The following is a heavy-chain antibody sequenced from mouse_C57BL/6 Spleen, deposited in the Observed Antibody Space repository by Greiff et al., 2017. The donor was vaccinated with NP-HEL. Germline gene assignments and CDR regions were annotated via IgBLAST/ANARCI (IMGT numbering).Heavy chain of an antibody. Sequence: EVQRVESGGGLVQPKGSLKLSCAASGFSFNTYAMNWVRQAPGKGLEWVARIRSKSNNYATYYADSVKDRFTISRDDSESMLYLQMNNLKTEDTAMYYCVRHGGADDGYYEDFDYWGQGTTLTVSS. V-gene: IGHV10-1*01. D-gene: IGHD2-3*01. J-gene: IGHJ2*01. CDR2: IRSKSNNYAT. CDR3: VRHGGADDGYYEDFDY. CDR1: GFSFNTYA.